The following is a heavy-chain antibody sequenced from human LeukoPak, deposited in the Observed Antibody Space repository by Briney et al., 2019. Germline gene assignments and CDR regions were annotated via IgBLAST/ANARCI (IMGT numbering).Heavy chain of an antibody. V-gene: IGHV3-11*04. CDR3: GSGWYYYYGMDV. J-gene: IGHJ6*02. D-gene: IGHD6-19*01. CDR2: ISSSGSTI. Sequence: GGSLRLSCAASGFTFSDYYMSWIRQAPGKGLEWVSYISSSGSTIYYADSVKGRFTISRDNSENTLYLQMNSLRAEDTAVYYCGSGWYYYYGMDVWGQGTTVTVSS. CDR1: GFTFSDYY.